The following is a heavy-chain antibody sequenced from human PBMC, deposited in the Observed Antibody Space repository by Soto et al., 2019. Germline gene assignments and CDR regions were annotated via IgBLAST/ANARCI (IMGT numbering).Heavy chain of an antibody. D-gene: IGHD3-16*01. Sequence: EVQLVESGGGLVKPGGSQRLSCAASGFSFSSYSMKWVRQAPGKGLEWVSSISSTSTYIFYANSVKGRFTISRDNAKNSRYLEMNNLRAEDTAVYYCAGGGQLDPWGPGPLVTASS. V-gene: IGHV3-21*02. CDR2: ISSTSTYI. J-gene: IGHJ5*02. CDR1: GFSFSSYS. CDR3: AGGGQLDP.